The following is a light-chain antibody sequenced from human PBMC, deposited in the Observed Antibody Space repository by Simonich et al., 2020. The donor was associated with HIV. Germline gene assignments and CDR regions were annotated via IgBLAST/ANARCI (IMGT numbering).Light chain of an antibody. J-gene: IGKJ1*01. Sequence: DIVMTQSPDSLAVSLGERATINCKSSQSVLHSSNNKNYLVWYKQKPKQPPKLLIYWASTRESGVPDRFSGSGSGTDFTLTISSLQAEDVAVYYCQQYYSTPRTFGQGTKVEIK. CDR1: QSVLHSSNNKNY. V-gene: IGKV4-1*01. CDR3: QQYYSTPRT. CDR2: WAS.